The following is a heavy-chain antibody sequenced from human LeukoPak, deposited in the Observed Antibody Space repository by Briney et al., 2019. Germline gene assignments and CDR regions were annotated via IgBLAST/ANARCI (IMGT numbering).Heavy chain of an antibody. V-gene: IGHV1-46*01. CDR2: INPSGGST. CDR1: GYTFTSYY. Sequence: ASVKVSCKASGYTFTSYYMHWVRQAPGQGLEWMGIINPSGGSTSYARKFQGRVTMTRDTSTSTVYMELSSLRSEDTAVYYCARDRRRASKKNIVATILGGNYYYYYGMDVWGQGTTVTVSS. D-gene: IGHD5-12*01. CDR3: ARDRRRASKKNIVATILGGNYYYYYGMDV. J-gene: IGHJ6*02.